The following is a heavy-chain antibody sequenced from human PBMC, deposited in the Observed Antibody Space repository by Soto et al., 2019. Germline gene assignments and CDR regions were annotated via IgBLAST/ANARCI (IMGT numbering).Heavy chain of an antibody. CDR2: VDYSGTS. V-gene: IGHV4-39*01. Sequence: SETLSLTCTVSGGSISSSDYYWGWIRQPPGRGLEWIGTVDYSGTSSYDPSLEGRVTISVDTSRNQFSLKVNSVTAADTAVYYCARRTPLYASESSRFDPWGQGALVTVSS. CDR3: ARRTPLYASESSRFDP. D-gene: IGHD3-10*01. J-gene: IGHJ5*02. CDR1: GGSISSSDYY.